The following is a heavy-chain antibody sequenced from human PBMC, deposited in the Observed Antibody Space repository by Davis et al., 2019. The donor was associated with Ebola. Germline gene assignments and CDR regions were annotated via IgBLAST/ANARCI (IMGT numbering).Heavy chain of an antibody. CDR3: ASGAYCSSTSCYGYYYYGMDV. CDR1: GYTFSSYD. Sequence: ASVKVSCKASGYTFSSYDINWVRQATGQGLEWMGWMNPNSGNTGYAQKFQGRITMTRNTSINTAYMELNSLRSEDMAVYYCASGAYCSSTSCYGYYYYGMDVWGQGTTVTVSS. V-gene: IGHV1-8*01. D-gene: IGHD2-2*01. J-gene: IGHJ6*02. CDR2: MNPNSGNT.